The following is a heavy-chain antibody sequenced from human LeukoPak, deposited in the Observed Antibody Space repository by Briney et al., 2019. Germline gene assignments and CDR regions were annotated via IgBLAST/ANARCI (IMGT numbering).Heavy chain of an antibody. Sequence: GGSLRLSCAASGFSFSSYTMNWVRQAPGKGLEWVSYISSTGRTIYYADSVKGRFTISRDNAKNSLYLQVNSLRAEDTAVYYCARSSYDYVWGSYRCFDYWGQGTLVTVSS. D-gene: IGHD3-16*02. J-gene: IGHJ4*02. CDR3: ARSSYDYVWGSYRCFDY. CDR1: GFSFSSYT. V-gene: IGHV3-48*01. CDR2: ISSTGRTI.